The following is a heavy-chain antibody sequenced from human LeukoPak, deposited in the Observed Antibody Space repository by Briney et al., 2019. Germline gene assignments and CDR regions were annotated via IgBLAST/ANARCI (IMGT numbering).Heavy chain of an antibody. CDR2: IKSKTDGGTT. CDR1: GFTFSNVW. CDR3: STGSPASGGLFDY. V-gene: IGHV3-15*01. D-gene: IGHD6-13*01. J-gene: IGHJ4*02. Sequence: GGSLRLSCAASGFTFSNVWMNWVRQAPGKGLGWVGRIKSKTDGGTTGYAAPVKGRFTISRDDSKNTLYLQLNSLRTGDTAVYYCSTGSPASGGLFDYWGQGTLVTVSS.